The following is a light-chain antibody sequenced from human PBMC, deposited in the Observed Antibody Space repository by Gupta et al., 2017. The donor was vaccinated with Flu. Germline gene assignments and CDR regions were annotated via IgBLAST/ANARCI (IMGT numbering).Light chain of an antibody. J-gene: IGLJ3*02. V-gene: IGLV2-14*01. CDR2: EVS. CDR1: SSDVGAYNR. CDR3: SSFTTSYSWV. Sequence: QSALTQPSSVSGSPGQSITISCTGTSSDVGAYNRVSWYQQYPGKAPNLMIYEVSNRPSGVSNRFSGSKSANMASLTISGLQAEDDADYYCSSFTTSYSWVFGGGTKLTVL.